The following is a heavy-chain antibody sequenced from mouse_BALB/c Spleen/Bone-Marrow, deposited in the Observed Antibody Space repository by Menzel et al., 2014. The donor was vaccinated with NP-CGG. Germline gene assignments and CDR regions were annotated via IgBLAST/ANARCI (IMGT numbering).Heavy chain of an antibody. D-gene: IGHD1-1*01. J-gene: IGHJ4*01. CDR3: ARHGSSYAMDY. CDR1: GFTFSNYY. Sequence: EVKVVEFGGGSVKLGGSLKLSCAASGFTFSNYYMSWVRQTPEKRLELVAAINRSGGSTYYPDTVKGRFTISRDDAKNALYLQMSSLKSEDTALYYCARHGSSYAMDYWGQGTSVTVSS. CDR2: INRSGGST. V-gene: IGHV5-6-2*01.